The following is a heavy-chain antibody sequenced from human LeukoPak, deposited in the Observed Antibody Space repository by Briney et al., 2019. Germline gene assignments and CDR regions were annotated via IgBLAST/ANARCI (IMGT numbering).Heavy chain of an antibody. Sequence: GESLQISCQGSGYIFTSYWIGWVRQLPGKGLEWMGIIYPGDSDTRYSPSFQGQVTISADKSISTAYLQWSSLKASDTAMYYCARLDYYDSSGYDNWFDPWGQGTLVTVSS. CDR1: GYIFTSYW. CDR3: ARLDYYDSSGYDNWFDP. CDR2: IYPGDSDT. J-gene: IGHJ5*02. V-gene: IGHV5-51*01. D-gene: IGHD3-22*01.